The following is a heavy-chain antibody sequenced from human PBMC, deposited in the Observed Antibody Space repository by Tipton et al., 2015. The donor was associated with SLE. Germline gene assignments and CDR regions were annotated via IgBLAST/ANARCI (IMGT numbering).Heavy chain of an antibody. V-gene: IGHV4-34*01. J-gene: IGHJ4*02. CDR1: GGSFSDYY. CDR2: INHWGST. D-gene: IGHD1-1*01. CDR3: ARSKSQLDFDS. Sequence: TLSLTCAVYGGSFSDYYWSWIRQPPGQRLEWIGEINHWGSTYYNPSLNSRVTIPLDTSNNHFSLKLTSVTAADTAVYYCARSKSQLDFDSWGQGTLVTVSS.